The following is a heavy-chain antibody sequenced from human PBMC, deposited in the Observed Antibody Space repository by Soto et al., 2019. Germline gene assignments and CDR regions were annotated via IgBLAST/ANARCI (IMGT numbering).Heavy chain of an antibody. CDR1: GGTFSSYA. J-gene: IGHJ4*02. CDR2: IIPIFGTA. CDR3: ARPRYGSGSYHLMTQFDY. D-gene: IGHD3-10*01. V-gene: IGHV1-69*13. Sequence: SVKVSCKASGGTFSSYAISWVRQAPGQGLEWMGGIIPIFGTANYAQKFQGRVTITADESTSTAYMELSSLRSEDTAVYYCARPRYGSGSYHLMTQFDYWGQGTLVTVSS.